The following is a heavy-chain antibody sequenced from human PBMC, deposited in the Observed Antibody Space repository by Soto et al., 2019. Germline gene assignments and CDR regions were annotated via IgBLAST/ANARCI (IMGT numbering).Heavy chain of an antibody. D-gene: IGHD5-18*01. Sequence: ETLSLTCTVSGGSIRNNYWSWIRQPPGKGLEWVSVIYSGGSTYYADSVKGRFTISRDNSKNTLYLQMNSLRAEDTAVYYCARHGYNYGGGYFDYWGQGTLVTVSS. J-gene: IGHJ4*02. CDR2: IYSGGST. V-gene: IGHV3-66*04. CDR3: ARHGYNYGGGYFDY. CDR1: GGSIRNNY.